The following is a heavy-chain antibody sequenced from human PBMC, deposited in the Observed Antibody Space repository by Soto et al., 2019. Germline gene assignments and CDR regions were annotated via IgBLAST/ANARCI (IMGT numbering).Heavy chain of an antibody. Sequence: SETLSLTCTVSGGSISSSSYYWGWIRQPPGKGLEWIGSIYYSGSTYYNPSLKSRVTISVDTSKNQFSLKLSSVTAADTAVYYCARHRSYTMVRGVVGWFDPWGQGTLVTVSS. CDR2: IYYSGST. CDR1: GGSISSSSYY. CDR3: ARHRSYTMVRGVVGWFDP. V-gene: IGHV4-39*01. J-gene: IGHJ5*02. D-gene: IGHD3-10*01.